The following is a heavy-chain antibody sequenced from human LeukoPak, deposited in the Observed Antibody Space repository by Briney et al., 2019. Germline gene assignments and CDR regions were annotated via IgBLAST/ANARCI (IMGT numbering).Heavy chain of an antibody. Sequence: GGSLRLSCGASGLTFNTYWIHRVRQAPGKGLVWVSQIKFDGSLASYADSVKGRFTISRDNTKNTLYLQMNSLRSEDTGVYYCVTGHYDSRMYFDLWGRGTLVIVSS. CDR2: IKFDGSLA. J-gene: IGHJ2*01. D-gene: IGHD3-16*01. CDR1: GLTFNTYW. V-gene: IGHV3-74*01. CDR3: VTGHYDSRMYFDL.